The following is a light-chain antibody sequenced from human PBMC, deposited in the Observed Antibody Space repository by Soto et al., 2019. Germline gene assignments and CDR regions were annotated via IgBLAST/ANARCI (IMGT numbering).Light chain of an antibody. CDR3: QLRSNWPPEVT. V-gene: IGKV3-15*01. CDR2: GAS. CDR1: QSSSGT. Sequence: VMTHSQDTLSVSPGGRATLSCRASQSSSGTLAWYRQKPGQAPRPPIHGASARVPGFPASFTGRGSGPDFTLTTSTLYPDDLAVYSCQLRSNWPPEVTFCQVTRLEI. J-gene: IGKJ5*01.